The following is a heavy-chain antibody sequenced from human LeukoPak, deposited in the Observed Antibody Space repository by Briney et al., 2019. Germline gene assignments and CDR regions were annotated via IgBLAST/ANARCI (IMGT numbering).Heavy chain of an antibody. CDR1: GFTFSSYS. V-gene: IGHV3-48*01. Sequence: PGGSLRLSCAASGFTFSSYSMNWVRQAPGKGLEWVSYISRSSSTIYYADSVKGRFTISRDNAKNSLYLQMNSLRAEDTAVYYCARALRYFDWLSTSPEYNWFDPWGQGTLVTVPS. D-gene: IGHD3-9*01. CDR3: ARALRYFDWLSTSPEYNWFDP. CDR2: ISRSSSTI. J-gene: IGHJ5*02.